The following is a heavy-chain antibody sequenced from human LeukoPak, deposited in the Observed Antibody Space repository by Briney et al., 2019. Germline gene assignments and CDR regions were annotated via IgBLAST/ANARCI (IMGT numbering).Heavy chain of an antibody. D-gene: IGHD1-26*01. CDR2: ISNNGGYT. V-gene: IGHV3-23*01. Sequence: GGSLRLSCAASGFTFSSSAMSWVRQAPGKGLEWVSAISNNGGYTYYADSVQGRFTISRDNSKSTLCLQMNSLRAEDTAVYYCAKAPSDSGSYSLFDYWGQGTLVTVSS. CDR1: GFTFSSSA. J-gene: IGHJ4*02. CDR3: AKAPSDSGSYSLFDY.